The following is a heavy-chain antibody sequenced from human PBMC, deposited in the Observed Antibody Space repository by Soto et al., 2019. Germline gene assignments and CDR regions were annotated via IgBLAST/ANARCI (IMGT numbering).Heavy chain of an antibody. D-gene: IGHD3-10*01. Sequence: QVQLVQSGPEVKKPGASVKVSCKASGNTFASHGFSWVRQAPGQGLEWMGWISGFNGQTNYALKFQGRVTLTTDTSTGTAYMEMMSLRSDATAVYFCARVDPRGVAVVRDYWGQGTLVTVSS. CDR1: GNTFASHG. CDR3: ARVDPRGVAVVRDY. J-gene: IGHJ4*02. CDR2: ISGFNGQT. V-gene: IGHV1-18*01.